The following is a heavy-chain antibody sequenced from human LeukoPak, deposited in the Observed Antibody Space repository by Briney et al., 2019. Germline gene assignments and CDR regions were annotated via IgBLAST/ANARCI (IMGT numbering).Heavy chain of an antibody. CDR3: ARALAAAGTGYYFDY. Sequence: KAGGSLRLSCAASGFTFRTYSVNWVRQAPGKGLEWVSSISSSGTHIYYAYSVKGRFTISRDNAMNSLYLQMNSLRAEDTAVYYCARALAAAGTGYYFDYWGQGTLVTVSS. J-gene: IGHJ4*02. D-gene: IGHD6-13*01. V-gene: IGHV3-21*01. CDR2: ISSSGTHI. CDR1: GFTFRTYS.